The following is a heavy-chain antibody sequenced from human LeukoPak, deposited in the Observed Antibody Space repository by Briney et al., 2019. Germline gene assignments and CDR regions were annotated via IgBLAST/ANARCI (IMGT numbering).Heavy chain of an antibody. V-gene: IGHV1-18*01. Sequence: ASVKVSCKASGYTFTSYGISWVRQAPGQGLEWMGWISAYNGNTNYAQKLQGRVTMITDTSTSTAYMELRSLRSDDTAVYYCAKDGRQLWTAEYFQHWGQGTLVTVSS. J-gene: IGHJ1*01. CDR1: GYTFTSYG. CDR2: ISAYNGNT. D-gene: IGHD5-18*01. CDR3: AKDGRQLWTAEYFQH.